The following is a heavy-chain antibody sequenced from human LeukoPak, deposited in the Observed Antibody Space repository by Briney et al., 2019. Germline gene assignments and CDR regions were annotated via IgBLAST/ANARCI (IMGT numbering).Heavy chain of an antibody. V-gene: IGHV3-48*01. CDR2: IYRDSSVI. CDR3: ARYGSGSKYRDPFDS. Sequence: GGSLRLSCVASGFNFDEYAMNWVRQAPGKGLEWISCIYRDSSVIHYADSVRGRFTVSRDNAKSSMYLQMNSLRAEDTAVYFCARYGSGSKYRDPFDSWGQGTLVTVSS. D-gene: IGHD3-10*01. J-gene: IGHJ5*01. CDR1: GFNFDEYA.